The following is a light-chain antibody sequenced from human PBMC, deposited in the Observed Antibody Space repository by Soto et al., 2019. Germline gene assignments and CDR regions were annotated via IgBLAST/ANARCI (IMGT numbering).Light chain of an antibody. CDR3: CSYTSSTTYV. Sequence: QSVLTQPASVSGSPGQSITISCTKTSSDVGSYNLVSWYQQHPAKAPKLIIYAVTNRPSGVSIRFSGSKSGNTASLAISRLQAEDEADYYCCSYTSSTTYVFGPGTKVTVL. CDR2: AVT. V-gene: IGLV2-14*02. J-gene: IGLJ1*01. CDR1: SSDVGSYNL.